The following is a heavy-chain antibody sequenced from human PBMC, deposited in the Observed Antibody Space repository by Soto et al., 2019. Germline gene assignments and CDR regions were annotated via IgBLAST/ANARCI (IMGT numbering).Heavy chain of an antibody. Sequence: EVHLVESGGGLVQPGGSLTLSCAAYGFTFSSYWMSWVRQAPGKGLEWVANIKQDGSEKYYVDSVKGRLTISRDNAKNSLYLQMNSLRAEDTAVYYCARDGDLVVITVFDDWGQGTLVTVSS. CDR2: IKQDGSEK. J-gene: IGHJ4*02. V-gene: IGHV3-7*01. CDR3: ARDGDLVVITVFDD. CDR1: GFTFSSYW. D-gene: IGHD3-22*01.